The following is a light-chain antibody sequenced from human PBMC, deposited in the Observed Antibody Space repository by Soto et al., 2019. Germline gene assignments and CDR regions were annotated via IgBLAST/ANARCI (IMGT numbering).Light chain of an antibody. CDR1: QGISTF. Sequence: DIQMTQSPSSLSASVGDRVTITCRASQGISTFLAWYQQKPGKVSKILIYSESTLHSGVPSRFGGSGAGTDFTLAINNLQPEEIASYFGQKYNSAPYTFGEGTRMEI. J-gene: IGKJ2*01. CDR3: QKYNSAPYT. V-gene: IGKV1-27*01. CDR2: SES.